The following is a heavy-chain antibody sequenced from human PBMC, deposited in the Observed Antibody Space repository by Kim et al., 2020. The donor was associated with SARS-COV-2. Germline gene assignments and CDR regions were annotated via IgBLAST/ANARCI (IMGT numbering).Heavy chain of an antibody. CDR1: GFTFSNYG. Sequence: GGSLRLSCAASGFTFSNYGMRWVRQAPGKGLEWVANIKRDGSEKYYVDSVRGRFTISRDNAQNSLFLQMNSLRVEDTAVYYCTSWGAGNYWGPGTLVTVSS. V-gene: IGHV3-7*01. CDR3: TSWGAGNY. D-gene: IGHD6-13*01. J-gene: IGHJ4*02. CDR2: IKRDGSEK.